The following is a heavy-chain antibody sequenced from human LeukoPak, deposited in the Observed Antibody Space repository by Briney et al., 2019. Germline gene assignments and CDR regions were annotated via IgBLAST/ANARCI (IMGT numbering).Heavy chain of an antibody. J-gene: IGHJ5*02. CDR2: INPNSGGT. Sequence: ASVKVSCKASGYTFTGYYMHWVRQAPGQGLEWMGWINPNSGGTNYAQKFQGRVTMTRDTSISTAYMELSKLRSDDTAVYYCARSGDYLNWFDPWGQGTLVTVSS. D-gene: IGHD4-17*01. CDR1: GYTFTGYY. CDR3: ARSGDYLNWFDP. V-gene: IGHV1-2*02.